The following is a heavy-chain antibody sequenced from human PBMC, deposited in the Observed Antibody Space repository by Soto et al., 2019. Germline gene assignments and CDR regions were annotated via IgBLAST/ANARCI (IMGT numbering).Heavy chain of an antibody. CDR1: GGSISSGDYY. J-gene: IGHJ5*02. Sequence: QVQLQESGPGLVKPSQTLSLTCTVSGGSISSGDYYWSWIRQPPGKGLEWIGYIYYSGSTYYNPSLKSRVTISVDTSKNQFSLKLSSVTAADTAVYYCARDGKYSSSWFGATFDPWGQGTLVTVSS. D-gene: IGHD6-13*01. CDR3: ARDGKYSSSWFGATFDP. V-gene: IGHV4-30-4*01. CDR2: IYYSGST.